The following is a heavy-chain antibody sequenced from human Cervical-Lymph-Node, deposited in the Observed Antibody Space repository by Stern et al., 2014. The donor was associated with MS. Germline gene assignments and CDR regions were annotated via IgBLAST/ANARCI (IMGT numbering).Heavy chain of an antibody. CDR2: IYTSGST. Sequence: QVQLVESGPGLVKPSQTLSLTCTVSGGPISSGTYYWSWIRQPAGKGLEWIGRIYTSGSTDYTSSLKSRVTISEAMSKNQLPRRLTQVTAADTAVYYCARGRNGFGYDSWGQGTLATVSP. V-gene: IGHV4-61*02. J-gene: IGHJ4*02. CDR3: ARGRNGFGYDS. D-gene: IGHD2-15*01. CDR1: GGPISSGTYY.